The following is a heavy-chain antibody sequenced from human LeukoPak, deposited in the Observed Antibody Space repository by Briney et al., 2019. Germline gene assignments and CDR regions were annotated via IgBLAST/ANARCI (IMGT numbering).Heavy chain of an antibody. CDR3: ARDRHYDSSGYYYTTDDY. J-gene: IGHJ4*02. CDR1: GGTFSSYA. Sequence: GASVKVSCKASGGTFSSYAISWVRQAPGQGLEWMGRIIPILGIANYAQKFQGRVTITADKSTSTAYMELSSLRSEDTAVYYCARDRHYDSSGYYYTTDDYWGQGTLVTVSS. D-gene: IGHD3-22*01. V-gene: IGHV1-69*04. CDR2: IIPILGIA.